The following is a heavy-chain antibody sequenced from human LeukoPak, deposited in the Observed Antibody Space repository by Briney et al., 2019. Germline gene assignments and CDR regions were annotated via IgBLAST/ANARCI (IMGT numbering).Heavy chain of an antibody. CDR1: GGSISSYY. Sequence: PSETLSLTCTVSGGSISSYYWTWIRQPPGKGLEWIGYIYTRGSTNYNPSLKSRATTSLDTSKNQFSLRLNSVTAADTAVYYCARGASYTSTSYFFDYWGQGTLVTVSS. CDR2: IYTRGST. J-gene: IGHJ4*02. V-gene: IGHV4-59*01. CDR3: ARGASYTSTSYFFDY. D-gene: IGHD6-13*01.